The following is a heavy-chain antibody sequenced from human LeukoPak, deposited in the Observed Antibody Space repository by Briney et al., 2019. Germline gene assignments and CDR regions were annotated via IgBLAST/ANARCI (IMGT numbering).Heavy chain of an antibody. J-gene: IGHJ6*02. V-gene: IGHV4-34*01. D-gene: IGHD4-4*01. CDR1: GGSFSGYY. Sequence: SETLSLTCAVYGGSFSGYYWSWIRQPPGKGLEWIGETNHSGSTNYNPSLKSRVTISVDTSKNQFSLKLSSVTAADTAVYYCARGQTTVSYYYYYGMDVWGQGTTVTVSS. CDR2: TNHSGST. CDR3: ARGQTTVSYYYYYGMDV.